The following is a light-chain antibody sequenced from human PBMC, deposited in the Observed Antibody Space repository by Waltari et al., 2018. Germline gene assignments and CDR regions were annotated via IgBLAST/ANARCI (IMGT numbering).Light chain of an antibody. CDR1: QGISNS. CDR3: EQYFSTPPYT. CDR2: ASS. V-gene: IGKV1-NL1*01. Sequence: DIQMTQSPSSLSASVGDRVTITCRASQGISNSLAWYQQKPGKAPKLLLDASSTLESGVPSRFSGRGSGTDYTLTYSSLQPEDFATYYCEQYFSTPPYTFGQGTKLEI. J-gene: IGKJ2*01.